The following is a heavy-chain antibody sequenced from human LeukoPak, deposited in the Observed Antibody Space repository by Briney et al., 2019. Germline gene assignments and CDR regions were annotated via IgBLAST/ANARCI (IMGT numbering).Heavy chain of an antibody. V-gene: IGHV3-74*01. Sequence: GGSLRLSCTASGFSFSSYWMHWVRQAPGKGLVWVSYVNNYARETAHADSVKGRFTISRDNARNTVFLQMNSVRADDTAVYYCARGTGGLDPWGQGTLVIVSS. D-gene: IGHD3/OR15-3a*01. CDR1: GFSFSSYW. CDR2: VNNYARET. CDR3: ARGTGGLDP. J-gene: IGHJ5*02.